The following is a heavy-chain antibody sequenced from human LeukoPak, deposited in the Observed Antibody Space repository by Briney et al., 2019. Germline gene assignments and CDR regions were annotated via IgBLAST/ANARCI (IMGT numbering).Heavy chain of an antibody. CDR2: IYHSGST. D-gene: IGHD6-13*01. V-gene: IGHV4-30-2*01. CDR3: ARRYSSSRGFDY. Sequence: PSETLSLTCTVSGGSISSSYYYWGWIRQPPGKGLEWIGYIYHSGSTYYNPSLKSRVTISVDRSKNQFSLKLSSVTAADTAVYYCARRYSSSRGFDYWGQGTLVTVSS. CDR1: GGSISSSYYY. J-gene: IGHJ4*02.